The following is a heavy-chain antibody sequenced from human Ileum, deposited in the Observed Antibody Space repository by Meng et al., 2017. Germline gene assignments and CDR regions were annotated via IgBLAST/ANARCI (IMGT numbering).Heavy chain of an antibody. CDR3: VRNEGYSLGD. V-gene: IGHV4-4*02. D-gene: IGHD2-21*01. CDR1: GDSISSRDW. CDR2: ISQESGRT. J-gene: IGHJ4*02. Sequence: QVQRQEAGPGRVKPSGTLSLTCAVSGDSISSRDWWSWVRQPPGKGLEWIGEISQESGRTNYNPSLKSRVTITLDKSKNQFSLNLNSVTAADTAVYYCVRNEGYSLGDWGQGTLVTASS.